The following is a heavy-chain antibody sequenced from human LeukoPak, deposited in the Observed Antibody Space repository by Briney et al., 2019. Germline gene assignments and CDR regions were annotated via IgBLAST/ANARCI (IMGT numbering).Heavy chain of an antibody. CDR1: GFAFDDFA. Sequence: GQSLRLSCTTSGFAFDDFAMSWVRQPAGKGLEWVGFIRRRAYGGAAEYAASVKGRFIISRDDSKGIAYLQMNSLKTEDTAVYYCRRNDLVDFDYWGQGSRVIVSP. CDR3: RRNDLVDFDY. CDR2: IRRRAYGGAA. V-gene: IGHV3-49*04. J-gene: IGHJ4*02. D-gene: IGHD1-1*01.